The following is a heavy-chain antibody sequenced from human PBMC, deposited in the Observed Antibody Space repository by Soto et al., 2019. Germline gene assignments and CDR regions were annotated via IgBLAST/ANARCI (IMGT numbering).Heavy chain of an antibody. V-gene: IGHV3-11*01. CDR2: ISGSGSTM. CDR3: VTHENGLGT. D-gene: IGHD2-8*01. CDR1: GIGFSDYY. Sequence: QVQLVESGGDLVKPGRSLRLSCATSGIGFSDYYMSWIRQAPGKGLEWISYISGSGSTMSYADSVKGRFTISRDNAKNSLYLQMNSLRAEDTAVYYCVTHENGLGTWGQGTLVTVSS. J-gene: IGHJ5*02.